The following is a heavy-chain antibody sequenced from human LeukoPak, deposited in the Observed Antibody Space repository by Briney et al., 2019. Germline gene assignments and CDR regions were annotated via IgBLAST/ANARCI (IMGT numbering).Heavy chain of an antibody. CDR1: GFTFGDYL. D-gene: IGHD6-19*01. CDR3: SRSSGWLSVY. J-gene: IGHJ1*01. CDR2: IRRKLDGGTA. Sequence: KSGGSLRLSCTASGFTFGDYLMSWFRQAPGKGLEWIGFIRRKLDGGTAEYAASVKGRFTISRDDSTSIAYLQMNSLKTEDTAVYYCSRSSGWLSVYWGQGTQVTVST. V-gene: IGHV3-49*05.